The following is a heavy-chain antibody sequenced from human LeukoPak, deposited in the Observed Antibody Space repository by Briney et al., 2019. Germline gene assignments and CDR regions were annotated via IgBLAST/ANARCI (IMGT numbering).Heavy chain of an antibody. CDR1: GGSFSGYY. CDR2: IYPDGST. J-gene: IGHJ4*02. CDR3: ARGFDGYNFFDY. D-gene: IGHD5-24*01. V-gene: IGHV4-59*10. Sequence: SETLSLTCAVYGGSFSGYYWSWIRQPAGKGLEWIGRIYPDGSTTYNPSLKSRVTISLDTSKNQFSLTLSSVTAADTAVFYCARGFDGYNFFDYWGQGTLVTVSS.